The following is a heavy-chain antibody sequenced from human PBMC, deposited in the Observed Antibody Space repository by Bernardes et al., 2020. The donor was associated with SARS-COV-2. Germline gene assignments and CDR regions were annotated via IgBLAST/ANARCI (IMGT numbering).Heavy chain of an antibody. J-gene: IGHJ2*01. D-gene: IGHD6-19*01. CDR2: ISDDGANT. Sequence: RQCLRLSCAAYGFILGNYCPHCVRQVPKRGLVWVSRISDDGANTTYADSMKGRFTICRDKAKNTMSLQMNSLRVEDTAVYDCGKRAVSGNNWYFDLWGRGTLVTVSS. CDR1: GFILGNYC. V-gene: IGHV3-74*01. CDR3: GKRAVSGNNWYFDL.